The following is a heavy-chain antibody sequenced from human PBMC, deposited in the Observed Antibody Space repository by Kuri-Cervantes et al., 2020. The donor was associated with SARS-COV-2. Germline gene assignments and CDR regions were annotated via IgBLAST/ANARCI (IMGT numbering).Heavy chain of an antibody. CDR2: INWNSGSK. V-gene: IGHV3-9*01. Sequence: SLKISCAASGFTFDDYAMHWVRQAPGKGLEWVSSINWNSGSKGYADSVKGRFTISRDNAKNSLYLQMNSLRAEDTAVYYCAKVDYWGQGTLVTVSS. J-gene: IGHJ4*02. CDR3: AKVDY. CDR1: GFTFDDYA.